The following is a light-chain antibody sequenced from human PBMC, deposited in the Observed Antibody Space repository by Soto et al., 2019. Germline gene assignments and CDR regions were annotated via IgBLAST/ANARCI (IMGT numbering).Light chain of an antibody. J-gene: IGLJ1*01. CDR2: EVT. V-gene: IGLV2-8*01. CDR1: SSDVGRYNY. Sequence: QSVLTQPPSASGSPGQSVTISCIGTSSDVGRYNYVSWYQHHPGKAPKLIIYEVTTRPSGVPDRFSGSKSGNTASLTVSGLQADDEADYYCCSYAGGPEVFGTGTKVTVL. CDR3: CSYAGGPEV.